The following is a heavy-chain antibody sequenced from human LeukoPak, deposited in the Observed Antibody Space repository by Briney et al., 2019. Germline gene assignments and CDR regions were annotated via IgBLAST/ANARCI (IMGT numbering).Heavy chain of an antibody. CDR2: ISGSGGTT. CDR1: GFTFSSYG. CDR3: AKDLDIVATIMTS. V-gene: IGHV3-23*01. D-gene: IGHD5-12*01. J-gene: IGHJ5*02. Sequence: PGGSLRLSCAASGFTFSSYGMSWVRQAPGKGLEWVSAISGSGGTTYYADSVKGRFTISRDNSKNTLYLQMNSLRAEDTALYYCAKDLDIVATIMTSWGQGTLVTVSS.